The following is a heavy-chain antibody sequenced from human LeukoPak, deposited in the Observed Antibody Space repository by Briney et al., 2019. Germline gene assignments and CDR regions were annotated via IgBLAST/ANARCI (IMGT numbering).Heavy chain of an antibody. CDR1: GFTFSSYA. J-gene: IGHJ4*02. V-gene: IGHV3-23*01. Sequence: QTGGSLRLSCVASGFTFSSYAMSWVRQAPGKGLEWVSGISGGGGSIRYADSVKGRFTISRDNSMNTLYLQMNSLRAEDTAVYYCARYRSVTTGKRFFDYWGQGTLVTVSS. D-gene: IGHD4-17*01. CDR3: ARYRSVTTGKRFFDY. CDR2: ISGGGGSI.